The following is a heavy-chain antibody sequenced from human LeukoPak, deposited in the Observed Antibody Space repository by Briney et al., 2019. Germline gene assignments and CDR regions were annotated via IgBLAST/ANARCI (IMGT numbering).Heavy chain of an antibody. CDR2: INHSGST. Sequence: NPSETLSLTCAVYGVSFSGYYWSWIRQPPGKGLEWLGEINHSGSTNYNPSLKSRVTISVDTSKNLFSLKLSSVTAADTAVYYCARAQPTASRLANLRYWGQGTLVTVSS. CDR1: GVSFSGYY. V-gene: IGHV4-34*01. J-gene: IGHJ4*02. CDR3: ARAQPTASRLANLRY. D-gene: IGHD2-2*01.